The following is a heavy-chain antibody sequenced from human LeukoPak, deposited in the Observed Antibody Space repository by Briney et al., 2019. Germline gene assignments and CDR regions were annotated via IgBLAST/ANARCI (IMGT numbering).Heavy chain of an antibody. J-gene: IGHJ6*02. CDR2: IGNDGRMM. D-gene: IGHD3-22*01. Sequence: GGSLRLSCAASGFTLSSHPMNWVRQAPGKGLEWVSYIGNDGRMMYYADSVKGRFTISRDSARNSLYLQMNSLGADDTAVYYCVRDASHFDSSGYFHNYYYGMDVWGQGTTVTVSS. CDR1: GFTLSSHP. CDR3: VRDASHFDSSGYFHNYYYGMDV. V-gene: IGHV3-48*03.